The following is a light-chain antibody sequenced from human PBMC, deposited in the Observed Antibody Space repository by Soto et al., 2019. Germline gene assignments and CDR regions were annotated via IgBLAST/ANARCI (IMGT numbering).Light chain of an antibody. CDR1: QSISSH. V-gene: IGKV1-39*01. CDR3: QQSYSTPIS. CDR2: TAS. J-gene: IGKJ5*01. Sequence: DLRMTQSPSSLAAAVWDTVTSPCRASQSISSHLNWYQQKPGKAPNLLMYTASNLQSGVPSRLSGSGSGTDFTLTISSLQPEDFATYYCQQSYSTPISFGQGTRLEI.